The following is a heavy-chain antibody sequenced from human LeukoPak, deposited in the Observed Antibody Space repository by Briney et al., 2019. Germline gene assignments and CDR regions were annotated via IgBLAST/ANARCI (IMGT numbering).Heavy chain of an antibody. CDR1: GGSISSSSYY. CDR2: IYYRGST. Sequence: SETLSLTCTVSGGSISSSSYYWGWIRQPPGKGREWNGSIYYRGSTYYNPSLRSRVTISVATSKNQFSLKVRSVTAADTAVYCCARDGYDYVWGSYRRGFFDYWGQGTLVTVSS. CDR3: ARDGYDYVWGSYRRGFFDY. V-gene: IGHV4-39*07. J-gene: IGHJ4*02. D-gene: IGHD3-16*02.